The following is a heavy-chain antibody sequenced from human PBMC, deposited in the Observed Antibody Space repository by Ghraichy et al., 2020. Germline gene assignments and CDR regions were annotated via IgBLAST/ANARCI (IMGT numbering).Heavy chain of an antibody. CDR2: ISGSGGST. V-gene: IGHV3-23*01. J-gene: IGHJ4*02. CDR1: GFTFSSYA. CDR3: AKNHGVTIFGVVSLYFEY. Sequence: GGSLRLSCAGSGFTFSSYAMNWVRQAPGKGLEWVSAISGSGGSTYYADSVKGRVTISRDNSKNTLYLQMNSLRCEDTAVYYCAKNHGVTIFGVVSLYFEYWGQGTLVTVSS. D-gene: IGHD3-3*01.